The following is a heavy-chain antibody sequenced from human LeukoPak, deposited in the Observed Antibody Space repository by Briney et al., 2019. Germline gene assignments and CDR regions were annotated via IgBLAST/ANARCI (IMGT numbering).Heavy chain of an antibody. CDR3: ARDGGIAAAGTRTRGVFDI. D-gene: IGHD6-13*01. Sequence: SETLSLTYTVSGGSISSSSYYWGWIRQPPGKGLEWIGSIYYSGSTYYNPSLKSRVTISVDTSKNQFSLKLSSVTAADTAVYYCARDGGIAAAGTRTRGVFDIWGQGTMVTVSS. CDR2: IYYSGST. J-gene: IGHJ3*02. V-gene: IGHV4-39*07. CDR1: GGSISSSSYY.